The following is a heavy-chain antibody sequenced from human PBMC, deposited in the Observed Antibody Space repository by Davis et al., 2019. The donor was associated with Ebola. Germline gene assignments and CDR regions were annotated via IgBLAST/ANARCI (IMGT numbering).Heavy chain of an antibody. D-gene: IGHD2-8*02. CDR3: ARHGELRLVDNWFDP. CDR1: GGSVNSGSYY. J-gene: IGHJ5*02. Sequence: SETLSLTCIVSGGSVNSGSYYWTWIRQPPGKGLEWIGSIYYSGSTYYNPSLKSRVTISVDTSKNQFSLKLSSVTAADTAVYYCARHGELRLVDNWFDPWGQGTLVTVSS. V-gene: IGHV4-39*01. CDR2: IYYSGST.